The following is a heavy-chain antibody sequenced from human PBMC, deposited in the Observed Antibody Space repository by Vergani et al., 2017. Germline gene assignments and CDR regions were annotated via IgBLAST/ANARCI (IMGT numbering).Heavy chain of an antibody. CDR2: IYTSGST. CDR3: ARDPPGWFGELFSASYMDV. CDR1: GGSISSYY. J-gene: IGHJ6*03. V-gene: IGHV4-4*07. Sequence: QVQLQESGPGLVKPSETLSLTCTVSGGSISSYYWSWIRQPAGKGLEWIGRIYTSGSTNYNPSLKSRVTMSVDTSKNQFSLKLSSVTAADTAVYYCARDPPGWFGELFSASYMDVWGKGTTVTVSS. D-gene: IGHD3-10*01.